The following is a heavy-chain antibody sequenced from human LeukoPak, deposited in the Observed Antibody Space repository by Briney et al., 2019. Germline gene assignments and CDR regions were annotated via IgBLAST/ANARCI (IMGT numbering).Heavy chain of an antibody. D-gene: IGHD6-19*01. CDR1: GGSFSGYY. J-gene: IGHJ4*02. V-gene: IGHV4-34*01. Sequence: SETLSLTCAVYGGSFSGYYWSWIRQPPGKGLEWIGEINHSGSTNYNPSLKSRVTISVDTSKNQFSLKLSSVTAADTAVYYCARLVAVAGKTYYFDYWGQGTLVTVSS. CDR3: ARLVAVAGKTYYFDY. CDR2: INHSGST.